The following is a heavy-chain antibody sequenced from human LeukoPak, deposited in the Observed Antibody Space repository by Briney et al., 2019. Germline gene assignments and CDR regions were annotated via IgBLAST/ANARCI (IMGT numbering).Heavy chain of an antibody. Sequence: GGSLRLSCAASGFTFSSYAMHWVRQAPGKGLEWVALIWSDGSYTHYADSVKGRFTVSRDNSENTLYLQMNSLRAEDTVVYHCAKRLSYSISAAYFDSWGQGTPVTVSS. D-gene: IGHD6-6*01. J-gene: IGHJ4*02. CDR3: AKRLSYSISAAYFDS. CDR2: IWSDGSYT. V-gene: IGHV3-33*06. CDR1: GFTFSSYA.